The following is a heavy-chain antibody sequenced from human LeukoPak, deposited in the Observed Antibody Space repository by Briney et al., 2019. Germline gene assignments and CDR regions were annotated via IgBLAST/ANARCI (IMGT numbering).Heavy chain of an antibody. CDR2: ISSSSTTI. CDR1: GFTFSSYS. D-gene: IGHD3-22*01. V-gene: IGHV3-48*04. J-gene: IGHJ4*02. CDR3: ARDTDYDSRFGY. Sequence: PGGCLRLSCAASGFTFSSYSMDSVRQAAGRGLGWVSYISSSSTTIYYADSVKGRVTISRDNAKNSLYLKINSLRAEDTAVYYCARDTDYDSRFGYWGQGTLVTVSS.